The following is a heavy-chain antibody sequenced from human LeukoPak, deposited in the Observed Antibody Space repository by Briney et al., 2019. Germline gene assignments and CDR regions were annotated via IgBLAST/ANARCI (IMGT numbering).Heavy chain of an antibody. CDR1: GYTFTSYY. CDR2: INPTGGST. V-gene: IGHV1-46*01. D-gene: IGHD1-26*01. Sequence: GASVKVSCKASGYTFTSYYMHWVRQAPGQGLEWMGIINPTGGSTNYAQKFQGRVTMTRDTSTSTVYMELSSLRSEDTAVYYCARGSSGSYYHTRGCDYFDYWGQGTLVTVSS. J-gene: IGHJ4*02. CDR3: ARGSSGSYYHTRGCDYFDY.